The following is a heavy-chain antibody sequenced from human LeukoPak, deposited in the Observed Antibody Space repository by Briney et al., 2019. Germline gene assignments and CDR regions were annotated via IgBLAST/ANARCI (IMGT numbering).Heavy chain of an antibody. CDR2: TYYRSKWSN. CDR3: ARLVGASWFDS. D-gene: IGHD1-26*01. J-gene: IGHJ5*01. V-gene: IGHV6-1*01. Sequence: SSQTLSLTCAISGDSFSTNSATWTWLRQSPSRGLEWLGRTYYRSKWSNDYAVSMKSRITINPDTSKNQFSLQLNSVTPEDTAVYYCARLVGASWFDSWGQGTLVTVSS. CDR1: GDSFSTNSAT.